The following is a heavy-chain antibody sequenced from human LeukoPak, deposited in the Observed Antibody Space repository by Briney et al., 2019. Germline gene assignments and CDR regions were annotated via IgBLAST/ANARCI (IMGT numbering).Heavy chain of an antibody. J-gene: IGHJ3*02. Sequence: GGSLRLSCAASGSTFSSYWMHWVRQAPGKGLVWVSRIDRDGSSTSYADSVKGRFTISRDNAKNTLYLQMNSLRAEDTAVYYCAKEGNYNAFDIWGQGTMVTVPS. CDR2: IDRDGSST. V-gene: IGHV3-74*01. CDR1: GSTFSSYW. D-gene: IGHD3-10*01. CDR3: AKEGNYNAFDI.